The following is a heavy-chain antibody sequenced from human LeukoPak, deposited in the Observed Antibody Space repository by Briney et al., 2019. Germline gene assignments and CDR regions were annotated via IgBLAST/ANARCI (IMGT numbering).Heavy chain of an antibody. J-gene: IGHJ3*02. CDR2: ISSTSSTI. V-gene: IGHV3-48*01. Sequence: GGSLRLSCAASGFTFSTYSMNWVRQAPGKGLEWVSCISSTSSTIYYADSVKGRFTISRDNSKNTLYLQMNSLRAEDTAVYYCAREGGSYFRVDAFDIWGQGTMVTVSS. CDR1: GFTFSTYS. D-gene: IGHD1-26*01. CDR3: AREGGSYFRVDAFDI.